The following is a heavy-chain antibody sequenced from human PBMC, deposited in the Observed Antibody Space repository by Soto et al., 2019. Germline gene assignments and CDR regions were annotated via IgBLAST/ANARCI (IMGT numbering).Heavy chain of an antibody. CDR3: ARAYIAAAVDY. CDR2: IYYSGST. D-gene: IGHD6-13*01. J-gene: IGHJ4*02. Sequence: TLSLTCTVSGGSISSGDYYWSWIRQPPGKGLEWIGYIYYSGSTYYNPSLKSRVTISVDTSKNQFSLKLGSVTAADTAVYYCARAYIAAAVDYWGQGTLVTVSS. V-gene: IGHV4-30-4*01. CDR1: GGSISSGDYY.